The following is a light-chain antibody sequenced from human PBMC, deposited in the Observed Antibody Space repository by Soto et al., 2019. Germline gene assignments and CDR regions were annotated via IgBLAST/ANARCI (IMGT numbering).Light chain of an antibody. CDR2: EVT. Sequence: QSVLTQPASVSGSPGQSITISCTGTSSDVGGYNYVSWYQQHPGKAPKLMIFEVTYRPSGVSIRFSGSKSGNTASLTISGLQAEDEADYYCTSYTSTSTWVFGGGTKLTVL. CDR3: TSYTSTSTWV. J-gene: IGLJ3*02. V-gene: IGLV2-14*01. CDR1: SSDVGGYNY.